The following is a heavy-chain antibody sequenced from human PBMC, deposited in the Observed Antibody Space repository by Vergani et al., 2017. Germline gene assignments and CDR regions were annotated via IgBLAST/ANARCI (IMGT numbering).Heavy chain of an antibody. V-gene: IGHV3-38-3*01. CDR2: ISGGST. CDR3: ARDTVTGSRYFDY. Sequence: EVQLLESGGDLVQPGGSLRLSCAASGFTVSSNEMSWVRQAPGKGLEWVSSISGGSTYYADSRKGRFTISRDNSKNTLHLQMNSLRPEDTAVYYCARDTVTGSRYFDYWCQGTLVTVSS. D-gene: IGHD6-19*01. CDR1: GFTVSSNE. J-gene: IGHJ4*02.